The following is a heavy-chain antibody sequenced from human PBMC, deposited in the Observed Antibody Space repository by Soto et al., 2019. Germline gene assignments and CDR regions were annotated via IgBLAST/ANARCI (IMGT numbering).Heavy chain of an antibody. CDR1: GGSFSDYY. CDR3: ARESTVTTGIDY. J-gene: IGHJ4*02. D-gene: IGHD4-4*01. V-gene: IGHV4-34*01. Sequence: SETLSLTCAVYGGSFSDYYWSWIHQPPGKGLEWIGEINHSGSTNYDPSLKSRVTISVDTSKSQFSLRLSSVTAADTAVYYCARESTVTTGIDYWGQGTLVTVSS. CDR2: INHSGST.